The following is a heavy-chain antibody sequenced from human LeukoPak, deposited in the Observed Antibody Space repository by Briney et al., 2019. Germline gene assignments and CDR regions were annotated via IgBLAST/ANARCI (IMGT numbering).Heavy chain of an antibody. CDR3: ASYNQRLSNWFFDL. J-gene: IGHJ2*01. D-gene: IGHD6-25*01. CDR1: GFIVNNKY. V-gene: IGHV3-53*01. CDR2: IYEGGSS. Sequence: GGSLRLSCAVSGFIVNNKYMTWVRQSPGKGLEWVSVIYEGGSSDYADSVKGRFSVSRDDSKNTVYLQMNSLRAEDTALYYCASYNQRLSNWFFDLWGRGTLVTVSS.